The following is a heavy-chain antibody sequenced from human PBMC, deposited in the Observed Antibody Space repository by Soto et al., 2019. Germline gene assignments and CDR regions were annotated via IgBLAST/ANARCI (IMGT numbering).Heavy chain of an antibody. D-gene: IGHD5-12*01. V-gene: IGHV3-33*01. CDR1: GFTFSSYG. Sequence: HPGGSLRLSCAASGFTFSSYGMHWVRQAPGKGLEWVAVIWYDGSNKYYADSVKGRFTISRDNSKNTLYLQMNSLRAEDTAVYYCARGRGGYSRYDSLDYWGQGTLVTVSS. CDR2: IWYDGSNK. CDR3: ARGRGGYSRYDSLDY. J-gene: IGHJ4*02.